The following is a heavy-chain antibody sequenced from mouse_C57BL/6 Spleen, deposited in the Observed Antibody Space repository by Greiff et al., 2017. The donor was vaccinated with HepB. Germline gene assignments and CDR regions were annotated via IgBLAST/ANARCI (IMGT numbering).Heavy chain of an antibody. CDR3: ARRWDVYAMDY. CDR1: GYTFTDYN. CDR2: INPNNGGT. Sequence: EVQLQQSGPELVKPGASVKIPCKASGYTFTDYNMDWVKQSHGKSLEWIGDINPNNGGTIYNQKFKGKATLTVDKSSSTAYMELRSLTSEDTAVYYCARRWDVYAMDYWGQGTSVTVSS. J-gene: IGHJ4*01. D-gene: IGHD4-1*01. V-gene: IGHV1-18*01.